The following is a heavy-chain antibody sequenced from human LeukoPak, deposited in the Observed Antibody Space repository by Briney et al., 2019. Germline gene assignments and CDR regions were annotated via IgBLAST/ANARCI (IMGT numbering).Heavy chain of an antibody. J-gene: IGHJ4*02. V-gene: IGHV4-59*10. CDR1: GGPFGVYS. CDR3: ARVPDGDYVDY. D-gene: IGHD4-17*01. Sequence: PSRPRSSPGAALGGPFGVYSWAWFARPPGKGLGWIGRIYTSGSTNYNPSLKSRVTMSVDTSKNQFSLKLSSVTAADTAVYYCARVPDGDYVDYWGQGTLVTVSS. CDR2: IYTSGST.